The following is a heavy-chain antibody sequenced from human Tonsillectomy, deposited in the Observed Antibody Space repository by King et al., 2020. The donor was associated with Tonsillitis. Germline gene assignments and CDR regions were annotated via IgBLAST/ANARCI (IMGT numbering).Heavy chain of an antibody. CDR3: AGGWYLGHFDY. V-gene: IGHV3-64D*06. D-gene: IGHD6-19*01. J-gene: IGHJ4*02. CDR1: GFMFSNYA. CDR2: ISSNGGRT. Sequence: VQLVESGGGLVQPGGSLRVSCSASGFMFSNYAMHWVRQAPGKGLEYVSAISSNGGRTYYADSVKGRFTISRDNSKNTLFLQMSSLRAEDTAVYYCAGGWYLGHFDYWGQGTLVTVS.